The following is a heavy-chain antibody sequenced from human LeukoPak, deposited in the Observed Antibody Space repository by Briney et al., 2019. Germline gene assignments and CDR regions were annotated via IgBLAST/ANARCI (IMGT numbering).Heavy chain of an antibody. Sequence: SGTLSLTCTVSGGSISIYYWSWIRQPPGKGLEWIGYIYYSGSTNYNPSLKSRVTISVDTSKNQFSLKLSSVTAADTAVYYCARSSAPLGDYVYWGQGTLVTVSS. J-gene: IGHJ4*02. CDR2: IYYSGST. CDR3: ARSSAPLGDYVY. CDR1: GGSISIYY. D-gene: IGHD4-17*01. V-gene: IGHV4-59*01.